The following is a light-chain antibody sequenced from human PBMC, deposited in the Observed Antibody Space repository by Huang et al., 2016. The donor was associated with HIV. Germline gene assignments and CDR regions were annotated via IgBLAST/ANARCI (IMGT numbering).Light chain of an antibody. CDR2: GAS. J-gene: IGKJ1*01. Sequence: DIVLTQSPGTLSLSPGQRATLSCRASQSISSGYLAGYQQRPAQAPRLLIYGASTRATGIPDRFSGSGSGTDFTLTITRLEPEDFAVYYCQQYGSSPQTFGQGTKVEIK. CDR3: QQYGSSPQT. V-gene: IGKV3-20*01. CDR1: QSISSGY.